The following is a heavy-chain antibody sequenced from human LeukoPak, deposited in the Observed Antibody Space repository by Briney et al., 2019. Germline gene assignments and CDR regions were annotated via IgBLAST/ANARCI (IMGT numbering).Heavy chain of an antibody. Sequence: PWASLTLSCKASGYTFTSYGISWVRQAPGQGLERVGWISAYNGSTNYAKNLQGRVNMTTKTSKSTAYMELRSLRSDDTAVYYCARDFNVYDSSGSQGYWGQGTLVTVSS. V-gene: IGHV1-18*01. CDR1: GYTFTSYG. J-gene: IGHJ1*01. CDR2: ISAYNGST. CDR3: ARDFNVYDSSGSQGY. D-gene: IGHD3-22*01.